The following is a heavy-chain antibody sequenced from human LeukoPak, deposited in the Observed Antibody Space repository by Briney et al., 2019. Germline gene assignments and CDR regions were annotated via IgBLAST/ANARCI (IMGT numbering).Heavy chain of an antibody. Sequence: PSETLSLTCTVSGGSISSGGYYWSWIRQHPGKGLEWIGYIYYSGSTYYNPSLKSRVTISVDTSKNQFSLKLSSVTAADTAVYYCARGRVGATFDYWGQGTLVTVSS. D-gene: IGHD1-26*01. CDR2: IYYSGST. V-gene: IGHV4-30-4*08. J-gene: IGHJ4*02. CDR3: ARGRVGATFDY. CDR1: GGSISSGGYY.